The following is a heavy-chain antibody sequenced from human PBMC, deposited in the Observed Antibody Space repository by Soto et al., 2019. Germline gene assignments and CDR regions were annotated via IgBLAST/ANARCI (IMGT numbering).Heavy chain of an antibody. Sequence: SVKVSCKASGGTFSSYTISWVRQAPGQGLEWMGRIIPILGIANYAQKFQGRVTITADKSTSTAYMELSSLRSEDTAVYYCARERDIGLLWFGEMPEAFDIWGQGTMVTVSS. CDR1: GGTFSSYT. CDR2: IIPILGIA. J-gene: IGHJ3*02. CDR3: ARERDIGLLWFGEMPEAFDI. D-gene: IGHD3-10*01. V-gene: IGHV1-69*04.